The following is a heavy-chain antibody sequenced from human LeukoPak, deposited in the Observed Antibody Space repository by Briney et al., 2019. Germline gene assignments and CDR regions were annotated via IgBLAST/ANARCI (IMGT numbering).Heavy chain of an antibody. D-gene: IGHD5-12*01. J-gene: IGHJ6*02. CDR2: INHSGST. CDR3: ARVRGYDNYYYYGMDV. CDR1: GGSFSGYY. Sequence: PSETLSVTCAVYGGSFSGYYWSWIRQPPGKGLEWIGEINHSGSTNYNPSLKSRVTISVDTSKNQFSLKLSSVTAADTAVYYCARVRGYDNYYYYGMDVWGQGTTVTVSS. V-gene: IGHV4-34*01.